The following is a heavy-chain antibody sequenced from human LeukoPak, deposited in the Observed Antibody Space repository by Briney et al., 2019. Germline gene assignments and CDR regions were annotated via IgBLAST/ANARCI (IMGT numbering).Heavy chain of an antibody. Sequence: GGSLRLSCAASGFTFSSYAMSWVRQAPGKGLEWVAVIWYDGSNKYYADSVKGRFTISRDNSKNTLYLQMNSLRAEDTAVYYCARDGIRSSSWYGYYYYGMDVWGQGTTVTVSS. V-gene: IGHV3-33*08. J-gene: IGHJ6*02. CDR1: GFTFSSYA. CDR2: IWYDGSNK. D-gene: IGHD6-13*01. CDR3: ARDGIRSSSWYGYYYYGMDV.